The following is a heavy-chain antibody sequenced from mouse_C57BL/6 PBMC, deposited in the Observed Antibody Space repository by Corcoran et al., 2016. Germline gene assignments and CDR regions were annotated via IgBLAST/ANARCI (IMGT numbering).Heavy chain of an antibody. CDR2: INPNNGGT. V-gene: IGHV1-26*01. CDR1: GYTFTDYY. CDR3: ASTTTVVANFDY. J-gene: IGHJ2*01. D-gene: IGHD1-1*01. Sequence: EVQLQQSGPELVKPGASVKISCKASGYTFTDYYMNWVKQSHGKSLEWIGDINPNNGGTSYNQKFKGKATLTVDKSSSTAYMELRSLTSEDSAVYYCASTTTVVANFDYWGQGTTLTVSS.